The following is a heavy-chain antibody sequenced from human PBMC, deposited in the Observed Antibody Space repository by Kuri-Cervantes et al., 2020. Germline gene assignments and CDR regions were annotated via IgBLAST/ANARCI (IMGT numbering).Heavy chain of an antibody. D-gene: IGHD3-9*01. CDR2: IVVDSDKT. CDR3: AATSRYVDGFAFDI. J-gene: IGHJ3*02. V-gene: IGHV1-58*02. Sequence: SVKVSCKASGYTFTSYAMHWVRQAPGQGLEWIGWIVVDSDKTHYAQNFQERVSMTRDMSTGTTYMELRGLRADDTAVYFCAATSRYVDGFAFDIWGQGTLVTVSS. CDR1: GYTFTSYA.